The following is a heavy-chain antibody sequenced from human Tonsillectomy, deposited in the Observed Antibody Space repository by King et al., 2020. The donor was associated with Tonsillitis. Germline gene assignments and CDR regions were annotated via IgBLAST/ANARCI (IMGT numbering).Heavy chain of an antibody. CDR1: GVTFSTYS. Sequence: VQLVESGGGLVQPGGSLRLSCAASGVTFSTYSMSWVRQAPGKGLEWVSAIIATTGSTYYADSVKGQFTISRDNSKNMLYLQMNSLRADDTAVYYCAKVDSSDYYYGYFDYWGQGTLVTVSS. CDR2: IIATTGST. J-gene: IGHJ4*02. CDR3: AKVDSSDYYYGYFDY. V-gene: IGHV3-23*04. D-gene: IGHD3-22*01.